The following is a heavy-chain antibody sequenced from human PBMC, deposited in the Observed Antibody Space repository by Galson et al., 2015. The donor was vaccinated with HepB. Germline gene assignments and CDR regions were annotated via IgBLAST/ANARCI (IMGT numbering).Heavy chain of an antibody. CDR2: ISSSSSYI. V-gene: IGHV3-21*01. CDR1: GFTFSSYS. J-gene: IGHJ4*02. D-gene: IGHD3-3*01. CDR3: ARDHLEWLSITPELFDY. Sequence: SLRLSCAASGFTFSSYSMNWVRQAPGKGLEWVSSISSSSSYIYYADSVKGRFTISRDNAKNSLYLQMNSLRAEDTAVYYCARDHLEWLSITPELFDYWGQGTLVTVSS.